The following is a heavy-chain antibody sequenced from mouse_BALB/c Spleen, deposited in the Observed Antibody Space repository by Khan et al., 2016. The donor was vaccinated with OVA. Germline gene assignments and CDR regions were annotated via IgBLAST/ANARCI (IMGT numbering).Heavy chain of an antibody. CDR2: ISPGSGDT. Sequence: VQLQESGAELARPGASVKLSCKASGYTFTDYYINWVKQRTGQGLEWIGEISPGSGDTYYNEKIKGKATLTADKSSSTVYMQLSRLTAEAAAVYFCTRRNYFGYTFAYWGQGTLVTVSA. D-gene: IGHD1-2*01. V-gene: IGHV1-77*01. J-gene: IGHJ3*01. CDR3: TRRNYFGYTFAY. CDR1: GYTFTDYY.